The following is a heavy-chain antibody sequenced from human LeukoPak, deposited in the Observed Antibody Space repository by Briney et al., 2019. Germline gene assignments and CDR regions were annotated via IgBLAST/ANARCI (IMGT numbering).Heavy chain of an antibody. D-gene: IGHD5-18*01. CDR1: GYTFTSYY. CDR2: INPSGGST. V-gene: IGHV1-46*01. Sequence: ASVKVSCKASGYTFTSYYMHWVRQAPGQGLEWMGIINPSGGSTSYAQKFQGRVTITADESTSTAYMELSSLRSEDTAVYYCATYTAMVTGTFDYWGQGTLVTVSS. CDR3: ATYTAMVTGTFDY. J-gene: IGHJ4*02.